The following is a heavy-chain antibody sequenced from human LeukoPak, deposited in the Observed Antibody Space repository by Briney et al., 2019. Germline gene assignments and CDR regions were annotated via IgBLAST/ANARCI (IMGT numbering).Heavy chain of an antibody. CDR3: AKNLRSSSWYSGGAYYYYYMDV. J-gene: IGHJ6*03. CDR1: GFTFSSYE. CDR2: ISSSGSTI. Sequence: PGESLRLSCAASGFTFSSYEMNWVRQAPGKGLEWVSYISSSGSTIYYADSVKGRFTISRDNAKNTLYLQMNSLRAEDTAVYYCAKNLRSSSWYSGGAYYYYYMDVWGKGTTVTISS. V-gene: IGHV3-48*03. D-gene: IGHD6-13*01.